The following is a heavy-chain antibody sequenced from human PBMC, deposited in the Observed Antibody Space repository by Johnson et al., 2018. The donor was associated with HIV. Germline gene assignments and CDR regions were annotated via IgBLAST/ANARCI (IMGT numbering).Heavy chain of an antibody. J-gene: IGHJ3*02. CDR3: AKDKAVGATHYFAFDI. CDR1: GFTFSDYY. V-gene: IGHV3-11*01. D-gene: IGHD1-26*01. Sequence: QVQLVESGGGLVKPGGSLRLSCAASGFTFSDYYMSWIRQAPGKGLEWVSYISSSGSTIYYADSVKGRFTISRDNAKNSLYLHMNSLSAEDTAVYYCAKDKAVGATHYFAFDIWGQGTMVTVSS. CDR2: ISSSGSTI.